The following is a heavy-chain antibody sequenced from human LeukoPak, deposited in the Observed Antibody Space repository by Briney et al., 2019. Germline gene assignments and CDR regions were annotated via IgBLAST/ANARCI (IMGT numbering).Heavy chain of an antibody. CDR3: AREAIVGAIFVH. Sequence: GGSLRLSCAASGFTVSSNYMSWVRQPPGKGLEWVSVMYSGGSTYYAASVKGRFTISGDNSKNTLSLQMSSLRGEDPGVYYCAREAIVGAIFVHGGGGPLVRVSS. V-gene: IGHV3-53*01. CDR1: GFTVSSNY. CDR2: MYSGGST. J-gene: IGHJ1*01. D-gene: IGHD1-26*01.